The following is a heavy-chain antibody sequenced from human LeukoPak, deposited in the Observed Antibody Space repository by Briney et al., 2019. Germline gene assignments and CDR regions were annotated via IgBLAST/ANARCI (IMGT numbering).Heavy chain of an antibody. CDR3: ARGDGYGSGSYYSPYYFDY. D-gene: IGHD3-10*01. Sequence: SETLSLTCTVSGYSISSGYYWGWIRQPPGKGLEWIGSIYHSGSTYYNPSLKSRVTISVDTSKNQFSLKLSSVTAADTAVYYCARGDGYGSGSYYSPYYFDYWGQGTLVTVSS. CDR2: IYHSGST. J-gene: IGHJ4*02. V-gene: IGHV4-38-2*02. CDR1: GYSISSGYY.